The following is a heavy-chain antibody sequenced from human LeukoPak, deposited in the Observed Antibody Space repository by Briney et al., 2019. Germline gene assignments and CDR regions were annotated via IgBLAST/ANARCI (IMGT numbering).Heavy chain of an antibody. J-gene: IGHJ4*02. V-gene: IGHV3-21*01. CDR3: ARDLEVVTAAPFDY. CDR1: GFTFSSYR. CDR2: ISSSRSYI. Sequence: PGGSLRLSCAASGFTFSSYRMNWVRQAPGKGLELVSSISSSRSYIYYADSEKGRFTISRDNATNSMHLQMNSMSAEDTAVYYCARDLEVVTAAPFDYRGQGTLVTASS. D-gene: IGHD2-21*02.